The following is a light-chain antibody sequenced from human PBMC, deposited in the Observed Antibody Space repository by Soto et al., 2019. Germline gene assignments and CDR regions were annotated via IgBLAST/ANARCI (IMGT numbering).Light chain of an antibody. CDR1: QSVSSSY. CDR2: GAS. CDR3: QQDGSSPGT. J-gene: IGKJ1*01. V-gene: IGKV3-20*01. Sequence: EIVLTQSPGTLSLSPGVRATLSCRDSQSVSSSYLAWYQQKPGQAPRRLIYGASSRATGIPDRFSGSGSGTDFTLTISRLEPEDCAVYYCQQDGSSPGTFGQGTKVEIK.